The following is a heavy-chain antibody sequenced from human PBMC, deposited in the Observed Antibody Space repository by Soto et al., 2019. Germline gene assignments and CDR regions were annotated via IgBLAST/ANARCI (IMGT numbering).Heavy chain of an antibody. CDR1: EGTFNSYA. V-gene: IGHV1-69*01. CDR3: ASGASRWYPYCFAS. J-gene: IGHJ4*02. CDR2: IIPYYNTL. D-gene: IGHD6-13*01. Sequence: QAQVVQSGAEVRKPGSSVKLSCKASEGTFNSYAIAWVRQAPGQGLEWMGGIIPYYNTLNYAQKFQDRVTITAGDSTNTVYMELSSLRSDDTAVYFCASGASRWYPYCFASWAQGTLVTVSS.